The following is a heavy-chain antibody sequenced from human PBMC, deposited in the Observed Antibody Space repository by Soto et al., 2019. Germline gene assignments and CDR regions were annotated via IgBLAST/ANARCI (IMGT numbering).Heavy chain of an antibody. D-gene: IGHD3-10*01. CDR2: ISGSGGST. Sequence: EVQLLESGGGLVQPGGSLRLSCAASGFTFSSYAMSWVRQAPGKGLEWVSAISGSGGSTYYADSVKGRFTISRDNSKNTLYLQMNSLRAEDTAVYYCAQVPSGSRSTGYGMDVWGQGTTVTVSS. CDR1: GFTFSSYA. CDR3: AQVPSGSRSTGYGMDV. V-gene: IGHV3-23*01. J-gene: IGHJ6*02.